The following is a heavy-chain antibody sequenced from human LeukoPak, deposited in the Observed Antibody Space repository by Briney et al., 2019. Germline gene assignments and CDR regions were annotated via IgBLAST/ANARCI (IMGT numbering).Heavy chain of an antibody. CDR3: ARSGGEYDSSGYLNH. CDR2: TYYTGNT. J-gene: IGHJ5*02. V-gene: IGHV4-30-4*01. CDR1: GGSISSGEYY. D-gene: IGHD3-22*01. Sequence: PLETLSLTCTVSGGSISSGEYYWNWIRQPPGKGLEWIAYTYYTGNTFYNPSLKSRISISRDTSTNQFSLNLSSVTAADTAVYYCARSGGEYDSSGYLNHWGRGTLVTVSS.